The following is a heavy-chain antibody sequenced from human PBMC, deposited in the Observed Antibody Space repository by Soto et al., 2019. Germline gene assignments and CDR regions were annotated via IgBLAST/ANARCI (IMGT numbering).Heavy chain of an antibody. J-gene: IGHJ3*01. CDR3: XXXXRGAFDL. V-gene: IGHV3-74*01. Sequence: GSLGLSCAASGFTFSYYWMHWVRQAPGQGLVWVSRIHSDGSSTTYADSVKGRFTISRDNDKNTLYLQMNSLRAEDTEVYYXXXXXRGAFDLWGXGTXXTVXS. CDR2: IHSDGSST. CDR1: GFTFSYYW.